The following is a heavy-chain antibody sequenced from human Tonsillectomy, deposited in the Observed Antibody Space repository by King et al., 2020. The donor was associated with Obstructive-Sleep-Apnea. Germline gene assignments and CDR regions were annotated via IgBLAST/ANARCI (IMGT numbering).Heavy chain of an antibody. CDR1: GYSFTSYW. D-gene: IGHD3-10*01. V-gene: IGHV5-51*01. J-gene: IGHJ5*02. Sequence: VQLVESGAEVKKPGESLKISCKGSGYSFTSYWIAWVRQMPGKGLEWMGIIHPAASDTRYSPSFQGQVTSPVDKSITTAYLQWNSLKASDTAIYYCARSGGLTAWFDPWGQGTLVTVSS. CDR3: ARSGGLTAWFDP. CDR2: IHPAASDT.